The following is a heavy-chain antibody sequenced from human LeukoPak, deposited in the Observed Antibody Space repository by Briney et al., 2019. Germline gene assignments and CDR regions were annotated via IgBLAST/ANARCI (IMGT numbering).Heavy chain of an antibody. CDR1: GGSISSSSYY. V-gene: IGHV4-39*07. J-gene: IGHJ3*02. Sequence: SETLSLTCTVSGGSISSSSYYWGWIRQPPGKGLEWIGSIYYSGSTYYNPSLKSRVTISVDTSKNQFSLKLSSVTAADTAVYYCARGPYSGAWDDAFDIWGQGTMVTVSS. CDR2: IYYSGST. CDR3: ARGPYSGAWDDAFDI. D-gene: IGHD2-15*01.